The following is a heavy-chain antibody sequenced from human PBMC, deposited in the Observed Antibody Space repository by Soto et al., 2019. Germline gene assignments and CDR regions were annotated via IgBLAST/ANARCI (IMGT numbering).Heavy chain of an antibody. D-gene: IGHD2-15*01. Sequence: PTETLSLNCTVTGGSISSYYWSWIRQHPGTGLEWIGYIYYSGSTNYNPSLKSRVTISVDTSKNQFSLKLSSVTAADTAVYYCARLIEAVAATHSLWFDPWGQGTLVTVSS. V-gene: IGHV4-59*08. J-gene: IGHJ5*02. CDR2: IYYSGST. CDR1: GGSISSYY. CDR3: ARLIEAVAATHSLWFDP.